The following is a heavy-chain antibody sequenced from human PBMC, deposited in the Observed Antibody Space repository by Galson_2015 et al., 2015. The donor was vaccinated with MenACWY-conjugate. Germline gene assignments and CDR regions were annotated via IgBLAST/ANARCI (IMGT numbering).Heavy chain of an antibody. J-gene: IGHJ6*02. D-gene: IGHD3-3*01. CDR2: ISSNNRDT. CDR1: GFTFSAYY. Sequence: SLRLSCAASGFTFSAYYMSWIRHTPGKGLEWVSYISSNNRDTNYAESVRGRFTISRDNAKNLLYLQMISLRAEDTAVYYCARGGVTILGVVLYGMDVWGQGTTVTVSS. V-gene: IGHV3-11*06. CDR3: ARGGVTILGVVLYGMDV.